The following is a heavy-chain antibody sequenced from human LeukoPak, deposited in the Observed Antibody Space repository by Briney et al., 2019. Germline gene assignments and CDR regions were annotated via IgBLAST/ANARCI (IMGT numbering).Heavy chain of an antibody. CDR1: GFTFSSYA. V-gene: IGHV3-7*01. J-gene: IGHJ6*02. CDR2: IKQDGSEK. D-gene: IGHD5-12*01. CDR3: ARYSCYDGPAYYYYGMDF. Sequence: PGGSLRLSCAASGFTFSSYAMTWVRQAPGKGLEWVANIKQDGSEKYYVDSVKGRFTISRDNAKNSLYLQMNSLRAEDTAVYYCARYSCYDGPAYYYYGMDFWGQGTTVTVSS.